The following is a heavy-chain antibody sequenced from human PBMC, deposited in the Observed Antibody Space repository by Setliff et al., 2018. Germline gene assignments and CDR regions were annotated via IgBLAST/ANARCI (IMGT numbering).Heavy chain of an antibody. Sequence: GGSLRLSCAASGFTFSTYYMHWVRQPPGKGLEWVAFVHYDGVNKHYRDSVKGRFTISRDNSKNSLYLQMNSLRAEDTAVYYCARDRDDSSGWSWGQGTMVTVSS. CDR1: GFTFSTYY. CDR2: VHYDGVNK. J-gene: IGHJ3*01. V-gene: IGHV3-30*02. D-gene: IGHD6-19*01. CDR3: ARDRDDSSGWS.